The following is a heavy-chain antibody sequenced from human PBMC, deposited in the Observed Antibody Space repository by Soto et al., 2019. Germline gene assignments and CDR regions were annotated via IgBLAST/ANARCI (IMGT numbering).Heavy chain of an antibody. D-gene: IGHD3-10*01. V-gene: IGHV3-9*01. CDR2: ISWNSGSI. J-gene: IGHJ6*02. CDR1: GFTFDDYA. Sequence: SLRLSCAASGFTFDDYAMHWVRQAPGKGLEWVSGISWNSGSIGYADSVKGRFTISRDNAKNSLYLQMNSLRAEDTALYYCVRQGFGRLHGLVDVWGQGTTVTVSS. CDR3: VRQGFGRLHGLVDV.